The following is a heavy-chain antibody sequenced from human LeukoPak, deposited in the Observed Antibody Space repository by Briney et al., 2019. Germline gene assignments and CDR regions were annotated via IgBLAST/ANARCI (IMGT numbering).Heavy chain of an antibody. Sequence: SETLSLTCTVSGGSISSSSHYWGWIRQPPGKGLEWIGTFYYSGSTYCNPSLKSRVTISVDTSKNHFSLRLSSVTAADTAVYYCARLRSRAFDYWGQGTLVTVSS. CDR2: FYYSGST. J-gene: IGHJ4*02. D-gene: IGHD2-2*01. CDR3: ARLRSRAFDY. V-gene: IGHV4-39*07. CDR1: GGSISSSSHY.